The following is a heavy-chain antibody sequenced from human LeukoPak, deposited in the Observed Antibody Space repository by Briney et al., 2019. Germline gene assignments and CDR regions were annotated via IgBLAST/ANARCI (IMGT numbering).Heavy chain of an antibody. CDR3: ARGAVAGTLFDY. CDR2: ISSSSSYI. CDR1: GFTFSSYS. V-gene: IGHV3-21*01. D-gene: IGHD6-19*01. Sequence: GGPLRLSCAASGFTFSSYSMNWVRQAPGKGLEWVSSISSSSSYIYYADSVKGRFTISRDNAKNSLYLQMNSLRAEDTAVYYCARGAVAGTLFDYWGQGTLVTVSS. J-gene: IGHJ4*02.